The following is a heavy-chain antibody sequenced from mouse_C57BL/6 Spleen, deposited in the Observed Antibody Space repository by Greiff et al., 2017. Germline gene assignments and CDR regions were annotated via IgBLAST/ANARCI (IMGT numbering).Heavy chain of an antibody. J-gene: IGHJ4*01. D-gene: IGHD1-1*01. V-gene: IGHV5-6*01. CDR1: GFTFSSYG. CDR3: YYGSSYAMDY. CDR2: ISSGGSYT. Sequence: EVKLMESGGDLVKPGGSLKLSCAASGFTFSSYGMSWVRQTPDKRLEWVATISSGGSYTYYPDSVKGRFTISRDNAKNTLYLQMSSLKSEDTAMYYCYYGSSYAMDYWGQGTSVTVSS.